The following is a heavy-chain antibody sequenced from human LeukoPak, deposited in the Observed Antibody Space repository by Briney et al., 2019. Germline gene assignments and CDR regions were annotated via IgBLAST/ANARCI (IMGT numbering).Heavy chain of an antibody. V-gene: IGHV1-18*01. Sequence: ASVKVSCKASGGTFSSYAISWVRQAPGQGLEWMGWISAYNGNTNYAQKLQGRVTMTTDTSTSTAYMELRSLRSDDTAVYYCAREKGYPYSSSYVYWGQGTLVTVSS. CDR2: ISAYNGNT. CDR3: AREKGYPYSSSYVY. J-gene: IGHJ4*02. CDR1: GGTFSSYA. D-gene: IGHD6-6*01.